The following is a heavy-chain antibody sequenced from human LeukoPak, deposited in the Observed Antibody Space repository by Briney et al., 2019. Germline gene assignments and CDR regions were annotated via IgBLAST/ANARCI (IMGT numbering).Heavy chain of an antibody. CDR1: GFTFSSYS. J-gene: IGHJ4*02. Sequence: GGSLRLSCAASGFTFSSYSMNWVRQAPGKGLEWVSSISSSSSYIYYADSVKGRFTISRDNAKNSLYLQMNSLRAEDAAVYCCALTYYDFWSGYWDYWGQGTLVTVSS. D-gene: IGHD3-3*01. CDR3: ALTYYDFWSGYWDY. CDR2: ISSSSSYI. V-gene: IGHV3-21*01.